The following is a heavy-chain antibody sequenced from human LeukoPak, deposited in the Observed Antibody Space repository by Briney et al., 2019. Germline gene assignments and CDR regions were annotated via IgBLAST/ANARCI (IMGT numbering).Heavy chain of an antibody. V-gene: IGHV3-23*01. CDR1: GFIFRSYS. CDR2: ISGSDNSA. D-gene: IGHD6-19*01. J-gene: IGHJ4*02. Sequence: PGGSLRLSCAASGFIFRSYSMNWVRQAPGKGLEWVSSISGSDNSAYFADSVKGRFTISRDNSKNTLYLQMNSLRAEDTAVYYCAKDESIAVAGTARLAYWGQGTLVTVSS. CDR3: AKDESIAVAGTARLAY.